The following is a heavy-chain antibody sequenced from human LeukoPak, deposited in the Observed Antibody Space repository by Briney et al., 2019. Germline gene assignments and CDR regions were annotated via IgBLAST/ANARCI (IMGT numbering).Heavy chain of an antibody. J-gene: IGHJ4*02. D-gene: IGHD2-15*01. CDR3: ARSYCSAGSCYSKIFDS. Sequence: ETLSLTCTVSGGSISSYYWSWIRQPPGKALEWIGYIYSSGGTSYNPSLKSRVTISIDTSESQFSLKLSSVTAADTAVYYCARSYCSAGSCYSKIFDSWGQGTLVTVSS. V-gene: IGHV4-59*08. CDR2: IYSSGGT. CDR1: GGSISSYY.